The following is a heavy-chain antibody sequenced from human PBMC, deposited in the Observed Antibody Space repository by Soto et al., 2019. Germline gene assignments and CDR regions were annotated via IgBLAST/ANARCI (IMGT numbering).Heavy chain of an antibody. CDR3: ARAPPESAPAVGPFAP. Sequence: SETLSLTCTVSGGSVSSGSYYWSWIRQPPGKGLEWIGYIYYSGSTNYNPSLKSRVTISVDTSKNQFSLKLSSVTAADTAVYYCARAPPESAPAVGPFAPGGQGTLVTVS. CDR2: IYYSGST. CDR1: GGSVSSGSYY. J-gene: IGHJ5*02. V-gene: IGHV4-61*01. D-gene: IGHD6-13*01.